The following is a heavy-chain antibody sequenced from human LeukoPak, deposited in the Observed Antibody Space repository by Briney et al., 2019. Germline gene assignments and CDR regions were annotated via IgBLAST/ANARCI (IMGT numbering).Heavy chain of an antibody. CDR1: GFTFSSYA. CDR3: AKDVAVAGNFDY. Sequence: PGGSLRLSCAASGFTFSSYAMSWVRQAPGKGLEWVSAISGSGGSTYYADSVKGRFTISRDSSKNTLYLQMNSLRAEDTAVYYCAKDVAVAGNFDYWGQGTLVTVSS. J-gene: IGHJ4*02. V-gene: IGHV3-23*01. CDR2: ISGSGGST. D-gene: IGHD6-19*01.